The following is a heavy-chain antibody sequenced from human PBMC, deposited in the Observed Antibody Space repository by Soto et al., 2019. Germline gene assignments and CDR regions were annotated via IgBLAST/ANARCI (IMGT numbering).Heavy chain of an antibody. V-gene: IGHV3-13*01. Sequence: GGSLRLSCAASGSTFSTSDFHWVRQVKGKGLEWVSAIGAAGDTYYAASVKGRFTISRENAKNSVYLQMDSLSAGDTAVYYCAREATGCHNGLCYNYPEYWGHGTLVTVSS. J-gene: IGHJ4*01. CDR1: GSTFSTSD. CDR2: IGAAGDT. D-gene: IGHD2-8*01. CDR3: AREATGCHNGLCYNYPEY.